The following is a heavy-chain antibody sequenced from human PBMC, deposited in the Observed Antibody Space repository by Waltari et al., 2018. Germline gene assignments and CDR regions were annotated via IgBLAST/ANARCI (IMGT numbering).Heavy chain of an antibody. Sequence: QVQLQQWGAGLLKPSETLSLTCAVYGGSFSGYYWSWIRQPPGKGLEWIGEINHSGSTNYNPSLKSRVTISVDTSKNQFTLKLSSVTAADTAVYYCAREGSSSWYFRPGKYYFDYGGQGTLVTVSS. CDR2: INHSGST. V-gene: IGHV4-34*01. D-gene: IGHD6-13*01. CDR1: GGSFSGYY. J-gene: IGHJ4*02. CDR3: AREGSSSWYFRPGKYYFDY.